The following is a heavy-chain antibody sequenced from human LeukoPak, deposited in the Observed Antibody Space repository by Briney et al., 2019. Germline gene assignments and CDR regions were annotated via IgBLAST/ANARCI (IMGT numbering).Heavy chain of an antibody. D-gene: IGHD1-7*01. Sequence: PSETLSLTCIVSGGSISSSSYYWGWIRQPPGKGLEWSGNIYYSGNTYYNPSLKSRVTISVDTSKNQFSLKLSSVTAADTAVYYCARLADILVSWIYAGGFDYWGQGTLVTVSS. CDR1: GGSISSSSYY. CDR2: IYYSGNT. V-gene: IGHV4-39*01. CDR3: ARLADILVSWIYAGGFDY. J-gene: IGHJ4*02.